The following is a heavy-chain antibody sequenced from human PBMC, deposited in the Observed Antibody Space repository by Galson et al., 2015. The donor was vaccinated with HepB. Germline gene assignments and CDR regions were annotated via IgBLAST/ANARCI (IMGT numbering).Heavy chain of an antibody. CDR3: ARPQYYYDSSGYHREYFQH. CDR1: GFTFSSYG. CDR2: IWYDGSNK. Sequence: SLRLSCAASGFTFSSYGMHWVRQAPGKGLEWVAVIWYDGSNKYYADSVKGRFTISRDNSKNTLYLQMNSLRAEDTAVYYCARPQYYYDSSGYHREYFQHWGQGTLVTVSS. J-gene: IGHJ1*01. V-gene: IGHV3-33*01. D-gene: IGHD3-22*01.